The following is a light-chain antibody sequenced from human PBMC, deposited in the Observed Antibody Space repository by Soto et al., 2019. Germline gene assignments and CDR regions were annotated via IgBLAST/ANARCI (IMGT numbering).Light chain of an antibody. V-gene: IGKV3-15*01. CDR1: QSVSTN. J-gene: IGKJ1*01. Sequence: EIVMTQSPATLSLSPGDRATLSCRASQSVSTNVAWYQQKAGRAPSLLIFGASTRATGVPVRFSGSGSQRQFTLTISSLQSEDFAVYYCHQYNDGPGGTFGQGTKV. CDR3: HQYNDGPGGT. CDR2: GAS.